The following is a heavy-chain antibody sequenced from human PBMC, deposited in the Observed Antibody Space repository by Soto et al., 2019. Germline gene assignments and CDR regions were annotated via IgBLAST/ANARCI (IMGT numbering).Heavy chain of an antibody. Sequence: EVQLVESGGDLVNPGGSLRLSCAASGFSFTNAWMNWVRQAPGRGLEWVGQITSITDGGITIYAAPVKGRFSISRDDSKNTVFLQMNSLKSEDTGVYYCTTSRPRVGATIGAFDIWGQGTMVTVFS. CDR3: TTSRPRVGATIGAFDI. D-gene: IGHD1-26*01. V-gene: IGHV3-15*07. J-gene: IGHJ3*02. CDR1: GFSFTNAW. CDR2: ITSITDGGIT.